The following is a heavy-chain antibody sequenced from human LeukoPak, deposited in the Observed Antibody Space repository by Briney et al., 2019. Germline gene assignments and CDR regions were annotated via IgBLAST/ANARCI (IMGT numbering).Heavy chain of an antibody. CDR2: IYTSGST. CDR3: ATDLSEYYNFWSGYYDAFDI. CDR1: GGSISSYY. D-gene: IGHD3-3*01. J-gene: IGHJ3*02. Sequence: SETLSLTCTVSGGSISSYYWSWIRQPAGKGLEWIGRIYTSGSTNYNPSPKSRVTMSVDASKNQFSLKLSSVTAADTAVYYCATDLSEYYNFWSGYYDAFDIWGPGTMVTASS. V-gene: IGHV4-4*07.